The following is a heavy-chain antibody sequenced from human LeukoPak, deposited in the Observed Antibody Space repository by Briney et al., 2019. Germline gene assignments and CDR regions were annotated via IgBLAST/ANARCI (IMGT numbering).Heavy chain of an antibody. CDR1: GFTFTNYW. CDR2: LPPDELDI. J-gene: IGHJ5*02. V-gene: IGHV3-74*01. CDR3: ARENLQYDFWSGYLVYNWFDP. D-gene: IGHD3-3*01. Sequence: PGGSLRLSCAASGFTFTNYWMHWVRQAPGMGLVWVSRLPPDELDIIYADSVKGRFTVSRDNAKNTVYLQMNSLRAEDTAVYYCARENLQYDFWSGYLVYNWFDPWGQGTLVTVSS.